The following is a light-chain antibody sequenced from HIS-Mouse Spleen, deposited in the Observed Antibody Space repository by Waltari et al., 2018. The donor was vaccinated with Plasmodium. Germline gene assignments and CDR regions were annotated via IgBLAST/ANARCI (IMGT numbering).Light chain of an antibody. J-gene: IGLJ3*02. CDR1: VLAKKY. CDR3: YSAADNNRV. CDR2: KDS. V-gene: IGLV3-27*01. Sequence: SYELTQPSSVSVSPGQTARITCSGDVLAKKYARWFQQKPGQAPVLVIYKDSERPSGFPGRFSGSSSGTTVTLTISGAQVEDEADYYCYSAADNNRVFGGGTKLTVL.